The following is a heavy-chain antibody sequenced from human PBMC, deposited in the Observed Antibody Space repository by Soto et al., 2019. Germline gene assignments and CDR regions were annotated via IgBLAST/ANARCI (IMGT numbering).Heavy chain of an antibody. CDR1: GYTFTSYY. D-gene: IGHD3-16*02. CDR2: INPSGGST. V-gene: IGHV1-46*01. J-gene: IGHJ6*03. CDR3: ARVVYDYIWGSYRTDYYYYMDV. Sequence: APVKVSCKASGYTFTSYYMHWVRQAPGQGLEWMGIINPSGGSTSYAQKFQGRVTMTRDTSTSTVYMELRSLRSDDTAVYYCARVVYDYIWGSYRTDYYYYMDVWGKGTTVTVSS.